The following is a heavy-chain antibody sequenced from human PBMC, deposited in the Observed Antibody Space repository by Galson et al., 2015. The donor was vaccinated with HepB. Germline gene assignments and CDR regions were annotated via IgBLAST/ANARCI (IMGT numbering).Heavy chain of an antibody. Sequence: LSLTCTVSGYSISSGYYWGWIRQPPGKGLEWIGSIYHSGSTYYNPSLKSRVTISVDTSKNQFSLKLSSVTAADTAVYYCARVTWGGALDYWGQGTLVTVSS. CDR2: IYHSGST. CDR3: ARVTWGGALDY. J-gene: IGHJ4*02. V-gene: IGHV4-38-2*02. D-gene: IGHD7-27*01. CDR1: GYSISSGYY.